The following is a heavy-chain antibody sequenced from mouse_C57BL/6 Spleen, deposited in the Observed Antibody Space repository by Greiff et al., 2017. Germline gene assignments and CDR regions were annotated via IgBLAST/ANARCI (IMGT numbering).Heavy chain of an antibody. V-gene: IGHV1-85*01. CDR2: IYPRDGST. Sequence: QVHVKQSGPELVKPGASVKLSCKASGYTFTSYDINWVKQRPGQGLEWIGWIYPRDGSTKYNEKFKGKATLTVDTSSSTAYMELHSLTSEDSAVYFCARPPDGYQYYFDYWGQGTTLTVSS. J-gene: IGHJ2*01. CDR3: ARPPDGYQYYFDY. CDR1: GYTFTSYD. D-gene: IGHD2-3*01.